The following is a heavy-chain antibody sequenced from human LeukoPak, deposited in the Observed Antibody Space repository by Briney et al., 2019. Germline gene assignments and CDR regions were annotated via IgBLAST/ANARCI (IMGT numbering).Heavy chain of an antibody. J-gene: IGHJ4*02. CDR2: IWYDGSNK. V-gene: IGHV3-33*03. CDR1: GFTFSSYG. Sequence: PGRSLRLSCAASGFTFSSYGMHWVRQAPGKGLEWVAVIWYDGSNKNYVDSVKGRFTISRDNSKDTLFLQMNSLRAEDTAVYYCATNRVGTTTSFFDYWGQGTLVTVSS. D-gene: IGHD1-1*01. CDR3: ATNRVGTTTSFFDY.